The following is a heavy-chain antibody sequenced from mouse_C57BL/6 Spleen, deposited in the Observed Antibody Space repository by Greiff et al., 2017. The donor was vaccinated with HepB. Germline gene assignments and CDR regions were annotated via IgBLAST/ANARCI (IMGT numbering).Heavy chain of an antibody. V-gene: IGHV1-81*01. CDR3: ARSTMVTPYAMDY. J-gene: IGHJ4*01. D-gene: IGHD2-2*01. Sequence: VQLPQSGAELARPGASVKLSCKASGYTFTSYGISWVKQRTGQGLEWIGEIYPRSGNTYYNEKFKGKATLTADKSSSTAYMELLSLTSEDSAVYCCARSTMVTPYAMDYWGQGTSVTVSA. CDR2: IYPRSGNT. CDR1: GYTFTSYG.